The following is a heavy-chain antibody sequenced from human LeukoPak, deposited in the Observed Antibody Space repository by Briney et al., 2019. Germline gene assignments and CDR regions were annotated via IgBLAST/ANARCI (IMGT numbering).Heavy chain of an antibody. CDR3: VRDSSFGDYSTAFDY. J-gene: IGHJ4*02. D-gene: IGHD4-17*01. Sequence: GGSLRLSCAASGFIFSNYAMTWVRQPPGKGLEWVSSSGSTINYADSVKARFPISIANSTNTLYLQMNSLGAEDTAVYYCVRDSSFGDYSTAFDYWGQGALVTVSS. CDR2: SGSTI. CDR1: GFIFSNYA. V-gene: IGHV3-23*05.